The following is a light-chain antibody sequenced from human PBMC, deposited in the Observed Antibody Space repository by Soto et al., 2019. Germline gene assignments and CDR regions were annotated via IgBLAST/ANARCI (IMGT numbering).Light chain of an antibody. V-gene: IGKV1-5*01. Sequence: DIQLTQSPPTLSASVGDRVTITCRANQSIRYYLAWYQQLPGKAPKLLIYGASSLQSGVPSRFSGSGFGTEFSLTISSLQPDDFATYFCQHHNSYSQTFGQGTKVEIK. CDR3: QHHNSYSQT. CDR2: GAS. CDR1: QSIRYY. J-gene: IGKJ1*01.